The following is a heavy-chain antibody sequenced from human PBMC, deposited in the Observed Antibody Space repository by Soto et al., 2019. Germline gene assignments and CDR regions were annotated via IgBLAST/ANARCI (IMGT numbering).Heavy chain of an antibody. CDR1: GGSFSRYT. CDR2: IIPILDLA. J-gene: IGHJ2*01. CDR3: AREEYYDRSGIERRYFDL. D-gene: IGHD3-22*01. Sequence: QVQLAQSGPEVKKPGSSVKVSCKASGGSFSRYTINWVRQAPGQGLEWMGRIIPILDLANYAPKFQGRVTXXAXESTSTAYMDLSSLTSDDTALYYCAREEYYDRSGIERRYFDLWGRGTLVTVSS. V-gene: IGHV1-69*02.